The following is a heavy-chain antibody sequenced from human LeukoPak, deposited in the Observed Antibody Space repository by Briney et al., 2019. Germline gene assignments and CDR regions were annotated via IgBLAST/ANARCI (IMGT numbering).Heavy chain of an antibody. D-gene: IGHD1-26*01. CDR3: TTAGWELYYFDY. Sequence: GGSLRLSCAASGFXFSNAWISWVRQAPGKGLEWVGRIKSKTDGGTTDYAAPVKGRFTISRDDSKNTLYLQMNSLKTEDTAVYYCTTAGWELYYFDYWGQGTLVTVSS. V-gene: IGHV3-15*01. J-gene: IGHJ4*02. CDR1: GFXFSNAW. CDR2: IKSKTDGGTT.